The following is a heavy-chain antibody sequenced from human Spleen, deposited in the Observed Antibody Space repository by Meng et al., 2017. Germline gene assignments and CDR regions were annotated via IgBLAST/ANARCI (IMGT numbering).Heavy chain of an antibody. D-gene: IGHD6-6*01. Sequence: GGSLRLSCAASGFTFTNYAMYWVRQAPGKGLGWVAVISYDGSKKYYADSVKGRFIISRDSSQNTLYLQMNSLRGEDTAVYYCARVSSGDYNDYWGQGTLVTVSS. V-gene: IGHV3-30*04. CDR2: ISYDGSKK. CDR1: GFTFTNYA. CDR3: ARVSSGDYNDY. J-gene: IGHJ4*02.